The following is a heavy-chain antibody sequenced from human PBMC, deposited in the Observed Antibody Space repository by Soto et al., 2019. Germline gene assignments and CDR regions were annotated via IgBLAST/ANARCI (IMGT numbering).Heavy chain of an antibody. CDR3: VRGASGSYRLDY. J-gene: IGHJ4*02. Sequence: EVQLVESGGGLVQPGGSLRLSCAASGLTFSSYWMHWVRQAPGKGLVWVSRINSDGSSTNYADSVKGQFTISRDNAKNTLYLHMNSLRAEDTAVYYCVRGASGSYRLDYWGQGTLVTVSS. D-gene: IGHD3-10*01. CDR2: INSDGSST. V-gene: IGHV3-74*01. CDR1: GLTFSSYW.